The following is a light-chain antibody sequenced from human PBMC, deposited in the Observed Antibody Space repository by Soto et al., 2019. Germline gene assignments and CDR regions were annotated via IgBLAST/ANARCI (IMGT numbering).Light chain of an antibody. Sequence: DIQLTQSPSFLAASVGDRVTSTFRASQGIASFLAWYQQKPGKAPKLLIYSATTLQTGVSSRFSGSRSGPEFTLTISSLQPEDFATYYCQQLNSYPYTFAQGTKVDIK. CDR1: QGIASF. CDR3: QQLNSYPYT. J-gene: IGKJ2*01. V-gene: IGKV1-9*01. CDR2: SAT.